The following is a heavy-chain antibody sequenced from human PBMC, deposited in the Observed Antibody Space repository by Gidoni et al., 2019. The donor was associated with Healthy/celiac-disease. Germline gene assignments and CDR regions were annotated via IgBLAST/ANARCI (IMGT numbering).Heavy chain of an antibody. D-gene: IGHD3-3*01. CDR3: AKGSHNADFWSGYQDYYYYGMDV. J-gene: IGHJ6*02. CDR2: ISGSGGST. Sequence: EVQLVESGGGLVQPGGSLRLSCAASGFPFSSYAMRCVRPAPGKGLEWVSAISGSGGSTYYADSVKGRFTISRDNSKNTLYLQMNSLRAEETAVYYCAKGSHNADFWSGYQDYYYYGMDVWGQGTTVTVSS. CDR1: GFPFSSYA. V-gene: IGHV3-23*04.